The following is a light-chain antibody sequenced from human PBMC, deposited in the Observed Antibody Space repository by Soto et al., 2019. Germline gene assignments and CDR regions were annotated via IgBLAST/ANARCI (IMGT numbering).Light chain of an antibody. Sequence: EIVLTQSPGSLSLSPGERATLSCRASQSVSSKYLGWYQQKPGQAPRLLIYGASTRATGIPARFSGSGSGTEFTLTISSLQSEDFAVYYCQQRSNWPPTFGQGTRLEIK. CDR3: QQRSNWPPT. CDR1: QSVSSKY. J-gene: IGKJ5*01. CDR2: GAS. V-gene: IGKV3-15*01.